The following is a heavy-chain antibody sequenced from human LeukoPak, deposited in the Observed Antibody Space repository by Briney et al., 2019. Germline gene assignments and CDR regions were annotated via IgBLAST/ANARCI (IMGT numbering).Heavy chain of an antibody. Sequence: GASVKVSCKASGYTFTSYGISWVRQAPGQGLERMGWISAYNGNTNYAQKLQGRVTMTTDTSTSTAYMELRSLRSDDTAVYYCARDHTYYYDSSGYYSRFDYWGQGTLVTVSS. D-gene: IGHD3-22*01. CDR3: ARDHTYYYDSSGYYSRFDY. V-gene: IGHV1-18*01. CDR2: ISAYNGNT. J-gene: IGHJ4*02. CDR1: GYTFTSYG.